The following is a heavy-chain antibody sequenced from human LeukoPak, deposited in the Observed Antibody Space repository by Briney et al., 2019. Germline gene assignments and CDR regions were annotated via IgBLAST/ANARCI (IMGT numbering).Heavy chain of an antibody. D-gene: IGHD1-7*01. CDR2: ISSSSSYI. Sequence: GGSLRLSCAASGFTFSSYSMNWVRQAPGKGLEWVSYISSSSSYIYYADSVKGRFTISRDNAKNSLYLQMNSLRAEDTAVYYCARAHNWKYGTFDYWGQGTLVTVSS. V-gene: IGHV3-21*05. CDR3: ARAHNWKYGTFDY. J-gene: IGHJ4*02. CDR1: GFTFSSYS.